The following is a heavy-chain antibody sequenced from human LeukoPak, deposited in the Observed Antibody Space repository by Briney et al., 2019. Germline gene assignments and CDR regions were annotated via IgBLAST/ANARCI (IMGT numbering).Heavy chain of an antibody. CDR1: GFTFSSYG. Sequence: GGSLRLSCAASGFTFSSYGMHWVRQAPGKGLEWVAVISYDESNEYYADSVKGRFTISRDNSNNTLYLQMNSLRAEDTAVYYCAKVQDYGNYYYGIDVWGKGATVTVSS. CDR2: ISYDESNE. CDR3: AKVQDYGNYYYGIDV. J-gene: IGHJ6*04. V-gene: IGHV3-30*18. D-gene: IGHD4-17*01.